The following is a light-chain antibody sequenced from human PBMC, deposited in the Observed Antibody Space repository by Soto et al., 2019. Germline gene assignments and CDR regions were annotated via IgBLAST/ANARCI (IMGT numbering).Light chain of an antibody. V-gene: IGKV4-1*01. CDR3: QRYYSFPQT. CDR2: WAS. Sequence: DIVMTQSPVSLAVSLGEGATINCKSSQSVLYSSNNKNYLAWYQQKPGQPPKLLIHWASTRESEVPDRFSGSGYGTDFTLTISSLQAEDVAVYYCQRYYSFPQTFGQGTKVEIK. CDR1: QSVLYSSNNKNY. J-gene: IGKJ1*01.